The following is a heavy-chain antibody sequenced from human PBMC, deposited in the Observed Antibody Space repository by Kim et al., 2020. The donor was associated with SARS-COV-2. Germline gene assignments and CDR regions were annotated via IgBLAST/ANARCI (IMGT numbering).Heavy chain of an antibody. V-gene: IGHV3-9*01. CDR3: AKVSLPAARLLTTYFDY. D-gene: IGHD2-2*01. Sequence: GGSLRLSCAASGFTFDDYAMHWVRQAPGKGLEWVSGISWNSGSIGYADSVKGRFTISRDNAKNSLYLQMNSLRAEDTALYYCAKVSLPAARLLTTYFDYWGQGTLVTVSS. J-gene: IGHJ4*02. CDR1: GFTFDDYA. CDR2: ISWNSGSI.